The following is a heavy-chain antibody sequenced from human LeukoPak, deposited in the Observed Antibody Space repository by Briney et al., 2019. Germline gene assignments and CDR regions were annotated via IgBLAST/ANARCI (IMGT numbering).Heavy chain of an antibody. CDR1: GGSISSYY. Sequence: SETLSLTCTVSGGSISSYYWSWIRQPAGKGLEWIGRIYTSGSTNYNPSLKSRVTMPVDTSKNQFSLKLSSVTAADTAVYYCARVLLLWFGEETSAFDIWGQGTMVTVSS. J-gene: IGHJ3*02. CDR3: ARVLLLWFGEETSAFDI. V-gene: IGHV4-4*07. D-gene: IGHD3-10*01. CDR2: IYTSGST.